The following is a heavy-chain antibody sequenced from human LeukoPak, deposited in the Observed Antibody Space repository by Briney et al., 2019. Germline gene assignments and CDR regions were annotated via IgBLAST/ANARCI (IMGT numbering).Heavy chain of an antibody. CDR2: ITDSGRKT. D-gene: IGHD4-17*01. CDR1: EFTFSSYA. V-gene: IGHV3-23*01. Sequence: GGSLRLSCAASEFTFSSYAMSWVRQASGRGLEWVSGITDSGRKTYYADSVKGRFSISRDNSKNTVYLQMSDLRAEDTAVYYCAKITKATTPNYWGQGTLVTVSS. CDR3: AKITKATTPNY. J-gene: IGHJ4*02.